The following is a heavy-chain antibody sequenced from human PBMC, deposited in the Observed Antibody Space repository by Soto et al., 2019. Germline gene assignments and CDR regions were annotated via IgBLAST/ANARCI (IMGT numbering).Heavy chain of an antibody. Sequence: ASVKVSCKASGYTFTSYAMHWVRQAPGQRLEWLGWINAGNGNTKYSQKFQGRVAITRDTSASTAYMELSSLRSEDTAVYYCARRGSYSSSSGGYYYYYMDGWGKGTTVTVAS. V-gene: IGHV1-3*01. CDR1: GYTFTSYA. CDR2: INAGNGNT. J-gene: IGHJ6*03. CDR3: ARRGSYSSSSGGYYYYYMDG. D-gene: IGHD6-6*01.